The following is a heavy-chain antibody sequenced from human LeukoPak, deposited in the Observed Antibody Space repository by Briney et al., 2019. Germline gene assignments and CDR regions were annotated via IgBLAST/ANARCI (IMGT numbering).Heavy chain of an antibody. D-gene: IGHD5-18*01. CDR3: ARRINSWVTWYS. CDR1: GGSFSGYY. Sequence: SETLSLTCAVYGGSFSGYYWSWIRQPPGKGLEWIGEINHSGSTNYNPSLKSRVTISVDTSKNQFSLKLNSVTAADTAVYYCARRINSWVTWYSWGQGTLVTVSS. J-gene: IGHJ5*02. V-gene: IGHV4-34*01. CDR2: INHSGST.